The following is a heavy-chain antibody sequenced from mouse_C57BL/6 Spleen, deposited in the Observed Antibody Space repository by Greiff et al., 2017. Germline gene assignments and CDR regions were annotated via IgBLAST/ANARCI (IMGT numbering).Heavy chain of an antibody. D-gene: IGHD2-5*01. J-gene: IGHJ2*01. CDR1: GFTFSSYG. V-gene: IGHV5-6*02. CDR3: ARRGYSNYFDY. CDR2: ISSGGSYT. Sequence: EVMLVESGGDLVKPGGSLKLSCAASGFTFSSYGMSWVRQTPDKRLEWVATISSGGSYTYYPDSVKGRFTISRDNAKNTLYLQMSSLKSEDTAMYYCARRGYSNYFDYWGQGTTLTVSS.